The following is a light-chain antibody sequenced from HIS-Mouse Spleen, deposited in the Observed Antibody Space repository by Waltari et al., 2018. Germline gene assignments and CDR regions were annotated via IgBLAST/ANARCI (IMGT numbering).Light chain of an antibody. CDR2: EGS. CDR1: SSDVGRYNL. CDR3: CSYAGSSTLV. Sequence: QSALTQPASVSGSPGQSITISCTGTSSDVGRYNLVSWYQQHPGKAPKLMIYEGSKRPSGVSNRFPGSKSGNTASLTISGLQAEDEADYYCCSYAGSSTLVFGGGTKLTVL. V-gene: IGLV2-23*01. J-gene: IGLJ3*02.